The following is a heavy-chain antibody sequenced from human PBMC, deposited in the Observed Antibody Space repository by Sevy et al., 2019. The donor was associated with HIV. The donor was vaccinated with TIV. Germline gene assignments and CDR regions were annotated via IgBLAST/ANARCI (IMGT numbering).Heavy chain of an antibody. V-gene: IGHV3-21*01. D-gene: IGHD3-10*01. CDR1: GFTFSSYS. CDR2: ISSSSSYI. CDR3: ARGPLAGSDRHGYFDY. Sequence: GGSLRLSCAASGFTFSSYSMNWVRQAPGKGLEWVSSISSSSSYIYYADSVKGRFTISRDNAKNSLYLQMNSLRAEDTAVYYCARGPLAGSDRHGYFDYWGQGTLVTVSS. J-gene: IGHJ4*02.